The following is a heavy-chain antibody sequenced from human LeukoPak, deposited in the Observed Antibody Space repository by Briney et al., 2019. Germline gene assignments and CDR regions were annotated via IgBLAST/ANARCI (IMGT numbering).Heavy chain of an antibody. Sequence: GSLRLSCAASGFTVSSNYMSWVRQAPGKGLEWVSVIYSGGSTYYAGSVKGRFTISRDNSKNTLYLQMNSLRAEDTAVYYCARIYGSGSYYHFDYWGQGTLVTVSS. V-gene: IGHV3-53*01. CDR2: IYSGGST. CDR1: GFTVSSNY. D-gene: IGHD3-10*01. J-gene: IGHJ4*02. CDR3: ARIYGSGSYYHFDY.